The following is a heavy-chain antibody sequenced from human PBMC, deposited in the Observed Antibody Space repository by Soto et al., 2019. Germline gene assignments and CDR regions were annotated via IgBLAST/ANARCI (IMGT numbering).Heavy chain of an antibody. V-gene: IGHV1-3*01. Sequence: ASVKVSCKASGYTFTSYAIHWVRQAPGQRLEWMGWINAGNGNTKYSQKFQGRVTITRDTSASTAYMELSSLRSEDTAVYYCARALLSGTGVCDYWGQGTLVTVSS. CDR3: ARALLSGTGVCDY. CDR2: INAGNGNT. CDR1: GYTFTSYA. D-gene: IGHD1-1*01. J-gene: IGHJ4*02.